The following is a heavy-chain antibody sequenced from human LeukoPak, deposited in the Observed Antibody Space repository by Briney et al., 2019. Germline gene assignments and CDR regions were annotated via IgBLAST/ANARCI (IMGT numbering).Heavy chain of an antibody. Sequence: SETLSLTCTASGGSISRYYWTWIRQPPGKGLEWIGYIYYSGTTNYNPSLRSRVTISVDTSKNQLSLKLSSVTAAGTAVYYCARPYSTAWYGAFDVWGQATMVTVSS. CDR2: IYYSGTT. CDR3: ARPYSTAWYGAFDV. D-gene: IGHD6-19*01. V-gene: IGHV4-59*01. J-gene: IGHJ3*01. CDR1: GGSISRYY.